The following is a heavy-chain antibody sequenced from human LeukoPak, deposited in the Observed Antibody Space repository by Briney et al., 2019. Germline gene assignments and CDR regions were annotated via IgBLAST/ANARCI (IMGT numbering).Heavy chain of an antibody. J-gene: IGHJ3*02. Sequence: PGGSLRLSCAASGFTFSSYWMSWVRQAPGKGLEWVANIKQDGSEKYYVDSVKGRFTISRDNAKNSLYLQMNSLRAEDTAVYYCARDNPGGTVHAFDILGQGTMVTVSS. CDR3: ARDNPGGTVHAFDI. D-gene: IGHD1-1*01. V-gene: IGHV3-7*01. CDR2: IKQDGSEK. CDR1: GFTFSSYW.